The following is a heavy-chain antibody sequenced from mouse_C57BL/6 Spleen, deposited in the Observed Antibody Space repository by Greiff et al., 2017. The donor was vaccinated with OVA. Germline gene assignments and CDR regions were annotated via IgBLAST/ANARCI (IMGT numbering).Heavy chain of an antibody. Sequence: VQLQQSGAELVRPGASVKLSCKASGYTFTDYYINWVKQRPGQGLEWIARIYPGSGNTYYNEKFKGKATLTAEKSSSTAYMQLSSLTSEDSAVYFCARARGSSSFYYAMDYWGQGTSVTVSS. D-gene: IGHD1-1*01. CDR2: IYPGSGNT. V-gene: IGHV1-76*01. J-gene: IGHJ4*01. CDR3: ARARGSSSFYYAMDY. CDR1: GYTFTDYY.